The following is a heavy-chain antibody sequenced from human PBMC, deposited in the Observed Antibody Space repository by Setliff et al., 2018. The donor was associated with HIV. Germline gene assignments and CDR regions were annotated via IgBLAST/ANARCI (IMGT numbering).Heavy chain of an antibody. V-gene: IGHV1-69*04. D-gene: IGHD3-22*01. Sequence: GASVKVSCKASGGSFTSYTFSWVRQAPGQGLEWMGRISPIVTIAHYAEQFVGRVTITADKSTSTTYMEVSSLRSEDTAVYYCARERPGDHYESTGYQLADWFDPWGQGTLVTVSS. CDR1: GGSFTSYT. CDR2: ISPIVTIA. J-gene: IGHJ5*02. CDR3: ARERPGDHYESTGYQLADWFDP.